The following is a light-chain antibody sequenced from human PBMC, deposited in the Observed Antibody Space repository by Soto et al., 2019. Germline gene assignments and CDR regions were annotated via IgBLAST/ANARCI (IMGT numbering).Light chain of an antibody. V-gene: IGLV2-14*01. CDR1: SSDVGGYNY. J-gene: IGLJ1*01. CDR2: EVS. Sequence: QPALTQPASVSGSPGQSITITCTGTSSDVGGYNYVSWYQQHPGKAPKLMIYEVSNRPSGVSNRFSGSKSGNTASLTISGLQAEDEADYYCSSYKSSSTYVFGTGTKVTVL. CDR3: SSYKSSSTYV.